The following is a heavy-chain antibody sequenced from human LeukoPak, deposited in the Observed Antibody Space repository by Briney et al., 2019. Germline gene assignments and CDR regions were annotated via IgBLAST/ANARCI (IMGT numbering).Heavy chain of an antibody. CDR1: RFTFSSYG. Sequence: GRSLRLSCAASRFTFSSYGMHWVRQAPGKGLEWVAVIWYDGSNKYYADSVKGRFTISRDNSKNTLYLQMNSLRAEDTAVYYCARDRSDSGYYPSGFDYWGQGTLVTVSS. J-gene: IGHJ4*02. CDR3: ARDRSDSGYYPSGFDY. D-gene: IGHD3-22*01. V-gene: IGHV3-33*01. CDR2: IWYDGSNK.